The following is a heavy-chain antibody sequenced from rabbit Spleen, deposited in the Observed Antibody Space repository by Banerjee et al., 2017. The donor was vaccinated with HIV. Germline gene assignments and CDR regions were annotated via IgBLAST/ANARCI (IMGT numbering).Heavy chain of an antibody. J-gene: IGHJ4*01. CDR2: IYAGYIGST. CDR1: AFDFSSGG. CDR3: ARDLTDVIGWNFGW. D-gene: IGHD1-1*01. Sequence: QEQLKESGGGLVQPGGSLKLSCKASAFDFSSGGVSWVRQAPGKGLDLIACIYAGYIGSTWYASWAKGRFTISKTSSTTVTLQMTSLTAADTATYFCARDLTDVIGWNFGWWGPGTLVTVS. V-gene: IGHV1S45*01.